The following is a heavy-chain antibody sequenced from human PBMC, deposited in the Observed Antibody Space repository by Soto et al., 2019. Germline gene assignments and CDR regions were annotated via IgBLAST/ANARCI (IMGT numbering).Heavy chain of an antibody. J-gene: IGHJ4*02. Sequence: EVQLLESGGGLVQPGGSLRLSCTASGFNFGNYAMGWARQAPGKGLEWLSSLAVPYTGAQTYYADSVAGRLTVSREESKNPLYLELNSLRGEDTAVYYCAKGWGRIAGAGWTEWGPGTLVTVSS. CDR1: GFNFGNYA. V-gene: IGHV3-23*01. CDR3: AKGWGRIAGAGWTE. D-gene: IGHD6-19*01. CDR2: VPYTGAQT.